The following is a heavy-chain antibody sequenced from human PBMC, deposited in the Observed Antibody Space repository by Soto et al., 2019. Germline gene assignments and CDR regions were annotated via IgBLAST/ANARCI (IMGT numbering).Heavy chain of an antibody. CDR3: AKVGGEYSGYDSSYFDY. CDR2: ISGSGGST. D-gene: IGHD5-12*01. J-gene: IGHJ4*02. V-gene: IGHV3-23*01. Sequence: GGSLRLSCAASGFTFSSYAMSWVRQAPGKGLEWVSAISGSGGSTYYADSVKGRFTISRDNSKNTLYLQMNSLRAEDTAVYYCAKVGGEYSGYDSSYFDYWGQGTLVTVSS. CDR1: GFTFSSYA.